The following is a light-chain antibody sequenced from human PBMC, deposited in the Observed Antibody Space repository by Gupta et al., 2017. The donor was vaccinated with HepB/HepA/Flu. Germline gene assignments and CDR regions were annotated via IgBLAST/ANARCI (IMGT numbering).Light chain of an antibody. J-gene: IGLJ2*01. CDR2: EDN. V-gene: IGLV3-1*01. Sequence: SYDLTQPPSVSVSPGQTASIPCSGSKLGNNYVCWYQQKPGQSPVLVTFEDNKRPSGIPERFSGSNSRNTATLTISGTQTIDEADYYCQAWDSTTVIFGGGTRLSVL. CDR3: QAWDSTTVI. CDR1: KLGNNY.